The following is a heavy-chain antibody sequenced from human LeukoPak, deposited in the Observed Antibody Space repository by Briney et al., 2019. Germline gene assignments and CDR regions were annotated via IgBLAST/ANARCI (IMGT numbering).Heavy chain of an antibody. J-gene: IGHJ4*02. D-gene: IGHD5-12*01. CDR3: AKVQHSGYDMTFDY. CDR2: TSDSGGTT. V-gene: IGHV3-23*01. Sequence: GGSLRLSCAASGFTFRSYAMGWVRQAPGKGLEWVSGTSDSGGTTHYADSVKGRFTISRDNSKNTLYLQMNSLRAEDTAVYRCAKVQHSGYDMTFDYWGQGTLVSVSS. CDR1: GFTFRSYA.